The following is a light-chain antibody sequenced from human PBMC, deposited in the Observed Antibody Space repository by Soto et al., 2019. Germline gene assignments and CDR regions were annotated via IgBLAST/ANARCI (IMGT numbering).Light chain of an antibody. Sequence: EIVLTQSPGTLSLSPGDRVTLSCRASQSVSSNYLAWYQQKPGQAPRLLIYATSARATGIPDRFSGSGSGTDFTLTISRLKPEDFAMYYCQQYGDYNSPRYSFGQGTRLEI. J-gene: IGKJ2*03. CDR1: QSVSSNY. V-gene: IGKV3-20*01. CDR2: ATS. CDR3: QQYGDYNSPRYS.